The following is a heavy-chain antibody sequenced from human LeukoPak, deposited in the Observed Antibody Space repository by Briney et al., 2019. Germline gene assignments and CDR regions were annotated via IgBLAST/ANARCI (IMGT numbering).Heavy chain of an antibody. CDR3: ARYVRGSYFYMDV. CDR1: GFTFSSYA. D-gene: IGHD3-10*01. V-gene: IGHV3-7*01. J-gene: IGHJ6*03. Sequence: PGGSLRLSCAASGFTFSSYAMSWVRQAPGKGLEWVANIKQDGSDKYYMDSVKGRFTISRDNAKISLYLQMNSLRAEDTAVYNCARYVRGSYFYMDVWGRGTTVTVSS. CDR2: IKQDGSDK.